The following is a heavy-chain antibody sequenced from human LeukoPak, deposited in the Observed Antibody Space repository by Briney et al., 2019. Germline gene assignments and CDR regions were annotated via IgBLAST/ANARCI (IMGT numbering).Heavy chain of an antibody. J-gene: IGHJ6*02. CDR1: GFTFSNYW. V-gene: IGHV3-7*03. Sequence: GGSLRLSCAASGFTFSNYWMSWVRQAPGKGLEWVANINRDGSERYYVDSVKGRFTISRDDAKSSLYLQMNSLRAEDTAVYYCARRNAMDVWGQGTTVIVFS. CDR3: ARRNAMDV. CDR2: INRDGSER.